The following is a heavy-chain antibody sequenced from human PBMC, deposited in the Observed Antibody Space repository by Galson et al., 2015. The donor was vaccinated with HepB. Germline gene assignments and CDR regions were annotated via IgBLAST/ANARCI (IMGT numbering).Heavy chain of an antibody. V-gene: IGHV3-9*01. J-gene: IGHJ4*02. Sequence: SLRLSCAASGFTFDDYAMHWVRQAPGKGLEWVSGISWNSGSIGYADSVKGRFTISRDNAKNSLYLQMNSLRAEDTALYYCAKGGGSYKFPYYFDYWGQGTLVTVSS. CDR2: ISWNSGSI. CDR3: AKGGGSYKFPYYFDY. CDR1: GFTFDDYA. D-gene: IGHD1-26*01.